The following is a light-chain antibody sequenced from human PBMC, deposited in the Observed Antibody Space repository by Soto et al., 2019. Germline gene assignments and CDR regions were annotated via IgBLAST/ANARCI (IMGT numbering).Light chain of an antibody. CDR2: AAS. J-gene: IGKJ1*01. V-gene: IGKV3-20*01. Sequence: EIVLTRSPGTLSLSPGERATLSCKASQSVKSNYLAWYQQKPGQAPRLLIYAASTRATGIPDRFSGSGSGTDFTLTISRLEPEDFAVYYCQQYGSSRTFGQGTKVEI. CDR1: QSVKSNY. CDR3: QQYGSSRT.